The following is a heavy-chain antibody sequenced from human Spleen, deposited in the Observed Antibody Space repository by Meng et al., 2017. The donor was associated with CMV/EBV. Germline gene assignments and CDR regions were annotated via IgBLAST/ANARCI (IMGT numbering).Heavy chain of an antibody. D-gene: IGHD4-17*01. CDR2: ISSSGHSI. CDR1: GFTFSNYN. Sequence: GGSLRLSCAAFGFTFSNYNMNWVRQAPGKGLEWVSSISSSGHSIYIDSGNSSPSMYIDSVKGRFTISRDNSKHTLYLQMNSLRAKDTAVYYCAKPWGYGDYKFDYWGQGTLVTVSS. J-gene: IGHJ4*02. CDR3: AKPWGYGDYKFDY. V-gene: IGHV3-21*01.